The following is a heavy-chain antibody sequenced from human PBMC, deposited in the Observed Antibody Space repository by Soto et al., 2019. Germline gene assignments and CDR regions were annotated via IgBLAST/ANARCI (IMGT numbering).Heavy chain of an antibody. D-gene: IGHD6-13*01. Sequence: GASVKVSCKASGGTFSSYAISWVRQAPGQGLEWMGGIIPIFGTANYAQKFQGRVTITADESTSTAYMELSSLRSEGTAVYYCARGLRPSIAAAGTLYYGMDVWGQGTTVTVS. CDR2: IIPIFGTA. V-gene: IGHV1-69*13. CDR1: GGTFSSYA. CDR3: ARGLRPSIAAAGTLYYGMDV. J-gene: IGHJ6*02.